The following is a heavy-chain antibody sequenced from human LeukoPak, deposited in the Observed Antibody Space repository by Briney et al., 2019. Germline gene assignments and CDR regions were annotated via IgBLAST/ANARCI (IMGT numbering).Heavy chain of an antibody. CDR2: ISGSGGST. Sequence: GGSLRLSCAASGFTFSTYAMGWVRRAPGKGLEWVSGISGSGGSTYYADSVKGRFTSSRDNSNNTLYVQMNSLRVEDTAVYYCAKSGGLSGSGRLAMDVWGQGTTVTVSS. J-gene: IGHJ6*02. CDR1: GFTFSTYA. CDR3: AKSGGLSGSGRLAMDV. V-gene: IGHV3-23*01. D-gene: IGHD3-10*01.